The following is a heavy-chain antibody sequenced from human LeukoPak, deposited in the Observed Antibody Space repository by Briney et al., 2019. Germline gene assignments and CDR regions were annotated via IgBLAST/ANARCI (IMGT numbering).Heavy chain of an antibody. CDR3: ATLPSGYGDFSGY. J-gene: IGHJ4*02. CDR2: IIPIFGTA. CDR1: GGTFSSYA. D-gene: IGHD4-17*01. V-gene: IGHV1-69*05. Sequence: SVKVSCKASGGTFSSYAISWVRQAPGQGLEWMGRIIPIFGTANYAQKFQGRVTITTDESTSTAYMELSSLRSEDTAVYYCATLPSGYGDFSGYWGQGTLVTASS.